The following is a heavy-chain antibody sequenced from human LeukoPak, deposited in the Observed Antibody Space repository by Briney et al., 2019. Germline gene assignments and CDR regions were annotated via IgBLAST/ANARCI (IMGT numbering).Heavy chain of an antibody. CDR3: ARRATTREFDF. Sequence: GRSLRLSCAASGFPFTTSAMSWVRQTPGKGLEWVSAISAGGGLTNYADSVRGRFTISRDNSKNTVYLYMNSLRADDTAVYYCARRATTREFDFWGQGTLVTVSS. CDR2: ISAGGGLT. V-gene: IGHV3-23*01. J-gene: IGHJ4*02. CDR1: GFPFTTSA. D-gene: IGHD1-26*01.